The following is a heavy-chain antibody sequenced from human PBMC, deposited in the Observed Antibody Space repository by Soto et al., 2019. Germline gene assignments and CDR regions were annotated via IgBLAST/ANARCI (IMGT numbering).Heavy chain of an antibody. CDR2: IYHSGST. CDR1: GGSISSGGYS. D-gene: IGHD3-10*01. Sequence: QLQLQESGSGLVKPSQTLSLTCAVSGGSISSGGYSWSWIRQPPGKGLEWIGYIYHSGSTHYNPSLKSRVTISVDRSKNQFSLKLSSVTAADTAVYYCARGGGYYGSGSYYNVDYFDYWGQGTLVTVSS. J-gene: IGHJ4*02. CDR3: ARGGGYYGSGSYYNVDYFDY. V-gene: IGHV4-30-2*01.